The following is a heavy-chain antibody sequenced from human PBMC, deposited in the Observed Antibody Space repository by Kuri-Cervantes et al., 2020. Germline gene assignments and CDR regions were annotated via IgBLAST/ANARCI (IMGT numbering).Heavy chain of an antibody. CDR2: VNPNGGST. J-gene: IGHJ4*02. CDR1: QFTFSSYY. D-gene: IGHD3-10*01. V-gene: IGHV3-25*04. Sequence: GESLKISCAASQFTFSSYYMNCVRQAPGNGLELVGQVNPNGGSTYLIDSGKDRFNTSRDNAKNTLHLQMNSLRAEDTAVYYCARGAFLPRGVIGYWGQGTLVTVSS. CDR3: ARGAFLPRGVIGY.